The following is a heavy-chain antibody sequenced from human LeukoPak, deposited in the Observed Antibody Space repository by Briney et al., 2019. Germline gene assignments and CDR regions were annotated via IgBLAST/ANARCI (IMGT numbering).Heavy chain of an antibody. CDR1: GDSINSLDL. CDR2: MYLSGTT. J-gene: IGHJ4*02. D-gene: IGHD3-22*01. Sequence: PSGTLSLTCTVSGDSINSLDLWSWVRQPPGKGLEWIGEMYLSGTTHSNPSVKSRVTISIDKSKNQFLLNLGSVTAADTAVYYCAGLVGRYSSGLYYYYFDYWGQGTLVTVSS. V-gene: IGHV4-4*02. CDR3: AGLVGRYSSGLYYYYFDY.